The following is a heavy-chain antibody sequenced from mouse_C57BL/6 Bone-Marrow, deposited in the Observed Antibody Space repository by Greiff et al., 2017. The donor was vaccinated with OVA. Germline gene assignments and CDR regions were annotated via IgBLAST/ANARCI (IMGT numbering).Heavy chain of an antibody. J-gene: IGHJ2*01. V-gene: IGHV7-1*01. Sequence: EVQRVESGGGLVQSGRSLRLSCATSGFTFSDFYMEWVRQAPGKGLEWIAASRNKANDYTTEYSASVKGRFIVSRDTSQSILYLQMNALRADDTAIYYCARRGGYYGVFDYWGQGTTLTVSS. D-gene: IGHD1-1*01. CDR1: GFTFSDFY. CDR3: ARRGGYYGVFDY. CDR2: SRNKANDYTT.